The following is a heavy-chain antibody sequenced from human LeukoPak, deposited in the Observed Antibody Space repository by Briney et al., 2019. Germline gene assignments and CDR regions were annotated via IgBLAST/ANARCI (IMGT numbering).Heavy chain of an antibody. J-gene: IGHJ4*02. CDR3: AAGRPYSLLDY. CDR2: FDVIDSET. D-gene: IGHD5-18*01. V-gene: IGHV1-24*01. CDR1: GSSLSELS. Sequence: ASVKVSCTVSGSSLSELSLYWVRQAPGKGLEWMGGFDVIDSETFYAQKFQGRVTMTEDSSTDTAYMELRSLTSDDTALYYCAAGRPYSLLDYWGQGTLVSVSS.